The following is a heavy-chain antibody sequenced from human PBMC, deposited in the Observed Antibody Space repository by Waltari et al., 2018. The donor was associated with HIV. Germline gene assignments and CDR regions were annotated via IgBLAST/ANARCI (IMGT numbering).Heavy chain of an antibody. CDR3: VKDRGTFTMINEY. CDR1: GFPFGNSA. J-gene: IGHJ4*02. V-gene: IGHV3-30*18. Sequence: QVQLVESGGGVVQPGRSLRLSGAASGFPFGNSAMHWVRQAPGKGLECVAVISYDGNNKNYADSVKGRFTISRDNSKNTLYLQMNSLRADDTALYYCVKDRGTFTMINEYWGQGTLVTVSS. D-gene: IGHD3-22*01. CDR2: ISYDGNNK.